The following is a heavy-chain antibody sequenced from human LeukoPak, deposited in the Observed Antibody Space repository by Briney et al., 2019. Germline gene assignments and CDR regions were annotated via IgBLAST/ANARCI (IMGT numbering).Heavy chain of an antibody. V-gene: IGHV4-59*01. J-gene: IGHJ4*02. CDR3: ARGASSGWYGFDS. CDR2: IYYSGTT. CDR1: GGSISSYY. D-gene: IGHD6-19*01. Sequence: SETLSLTCTVSGGSISSYYWSWIRQPPGKGLEWIGYIYYSGTTNYNPSLKSRVTISVDTSKNQFSLKLNSVTAADTAVYYCARGASSGWYGFDSWGQGTLVTVSS.